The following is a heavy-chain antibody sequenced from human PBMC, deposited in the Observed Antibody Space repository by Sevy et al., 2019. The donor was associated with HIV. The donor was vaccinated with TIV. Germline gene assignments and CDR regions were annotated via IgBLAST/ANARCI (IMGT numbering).Heavy chain of an antibody. D-gene: IGHD3-9*01. CDR2: ISVGGHVT. CDR1: GFTFSSYA. J-gene: IGHJ4*02. CDR3: AKSISADPVLYYFDY. V-gene: IGHV3-23*01. Sequence: GGSLRLSCAASGFTFSSYAMNWVRQAPGKGLEWVSAISVGGHVTKYADSVKGRFTISRDNSRNILYLQMNSLRAEDTVVYYCAKSISADPVLYYFDYWGQGTLVTVSS.